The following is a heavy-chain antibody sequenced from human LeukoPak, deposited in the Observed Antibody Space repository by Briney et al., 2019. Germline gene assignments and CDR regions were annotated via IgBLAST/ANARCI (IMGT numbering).Heavy chain of an antibody. CDR2: IFQSGHT. J-gene: IGHJ4*02. D-gene: IGHD3-3*01. CDR1: DYSISSGYY. CDR3: ARKTVFWDFWSGYLDY. Sequence: SETLSLTCTVSDYSISSGYYWGWIRQPPGKGLEWTGSIFQSGHTYYSPSLKSRVTISVDTSKNQFSLKLSSVTAADTAVYYCARKTVFWDFWSGYLDYWGQGTLVTVSS. V-gene: IGHV4-38-2*02.